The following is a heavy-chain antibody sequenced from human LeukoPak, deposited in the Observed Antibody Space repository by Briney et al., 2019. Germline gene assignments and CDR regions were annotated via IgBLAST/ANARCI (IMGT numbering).Heavy chain of an antibody. CDR1: GYTFTGYY. J-gene: IGHJ5*02. V-gene: IGHV1-2*02. CDR2: INPNSGGT. Sequence: ASVKVSCKASGYTFTGYYMHWVRQAPGQGLEWMGWINPNSGGTNCAQKFQGRVTMTRDTSISTAYMELSTLRSDDRAVYYCARDTITMVRGVTANWFDPWGQGTLVTVSS. D-gene: IGHD3-10*01. CDR3: ARDTITMVRGVTANWFDP.